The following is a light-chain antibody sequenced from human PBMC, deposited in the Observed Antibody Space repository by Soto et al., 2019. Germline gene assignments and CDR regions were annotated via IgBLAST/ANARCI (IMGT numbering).Light chain of an antibody. CDR2: GNS. CDR3: QSYDSSLSGSV. J-gene: IGLJ3*02. CDR1: SSNIGAGHD. Sequence: QSVLTQPPSVSGAPGQRVTISCTGSSSNIGAGHDVHWYQQLPGTAPKLLIYGNSNRPSGVPDRFPASNSGTSASLAIPGLGAEDEADYYCQSYDSSLSGSVFGGGTKLTLL. V-gene: IGLV1-40*01.